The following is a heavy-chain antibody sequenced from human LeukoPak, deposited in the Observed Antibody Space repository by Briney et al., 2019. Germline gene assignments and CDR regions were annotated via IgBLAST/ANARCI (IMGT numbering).Heavy chain of an antibody. V-gene: IGHV6-1*01. D-gene: IGHD3-16*01. Sequence: SQTLSLTCAISGDSASSNSAAWNWIRQSPSRGVEWLGRTYYRSKWYNDYAVSVKSRITINPDTSKNQFSPQLNSVTPEDTAVYYCARAGGGTTYFDLWGRGTLVTVSS. CDR1: GDSASSNSAA. CDR2: TYYRSKWYN. CDR3: ARAGGGTTYFDL. J-gene: IGHJ2*01.